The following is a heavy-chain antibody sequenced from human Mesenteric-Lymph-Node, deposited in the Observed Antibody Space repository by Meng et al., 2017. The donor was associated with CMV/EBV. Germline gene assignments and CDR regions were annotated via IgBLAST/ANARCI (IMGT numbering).Heavy chain of an antibody. CDR2: INWDGSTT. V-gene: IGHV3-43*01. J-gene: IGHJ4*02. Sequence: GESLKISCAASGFAFDEYSMHWVRQVPGQGLEWVSLINWDGSTTLYTDSVKGRFTISRDNSENSLFLQMNSLTTEDTALYFCVKDPKRWCSSTSCLSYFEYWGQRTLVTVSS. D-gene: IGHD2-2*01. CDR1: GFAFDEYS. CDR3: VKDPKRWCSSTSCLSYFEY.